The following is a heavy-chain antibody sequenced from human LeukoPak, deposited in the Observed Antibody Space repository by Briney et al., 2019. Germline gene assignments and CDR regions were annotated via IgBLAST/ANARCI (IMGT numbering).Heavy chain of an antibody. CDR3: AASLVVPYYYYYMDV. CDR1: GFTFSSYA. Sequence: GGSLRLSCAASGFTFSSYAMSWVRQAPGKGLEWVSAISGSGGSTYYADSVKGRFTISRDNSKNTLYLQMNSPRAEDTAVYYCAASLVVPYYYYYMDVWGKGTTVTVSS. CDR2: ISGSGGST. D-gene: IGHD3-22*01. V-gene: IGHV3-23*01. J-gene: IGHJ6*03.